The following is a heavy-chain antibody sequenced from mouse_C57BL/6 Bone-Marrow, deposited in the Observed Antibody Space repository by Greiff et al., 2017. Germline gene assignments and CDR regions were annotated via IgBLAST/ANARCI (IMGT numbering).Heavy chain of an antibody. V-gene: IGHV1-81*01. D-gene: IGHD2-1*01. CDR3: ARLGGNLFAY. CDR1: GYTFTSYG. Sequence: VQLQQSGAELARPGASVKLSCKASGYTFTSYGITWVKQRPGQGLGWIGEIYPGSGNTYYNEKFKGKATLTADKSSSTAYMELRSLTSADSAVYFCARLGGNLFAYWGQGTLVTVSA. CDR2: IYPGSGNT. J-gene: IGHJ3*01.